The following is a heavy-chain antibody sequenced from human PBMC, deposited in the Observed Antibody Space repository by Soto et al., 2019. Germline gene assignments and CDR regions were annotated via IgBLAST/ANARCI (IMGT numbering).Heavy chain of an antibody. CDR1: GYTFTSYD. CDR2: MNPNSGNT. D-gene: IGHD6-19*01. J-gene: IGHJ4*02. V-gene: IGHV1-8*01. Sequence: QVQLVQSGAEVKKPGASVKVSCKASGYTFTSYDINWVRQATGQGLEWMGWMNPNSGNTGYAQKFQGRVTMTRNTSISTAYTELSSLRSEDTAVYYCARSVEWLASFDYWGQGTLVTVSS. CDR3: ARSVEWLASFDY.